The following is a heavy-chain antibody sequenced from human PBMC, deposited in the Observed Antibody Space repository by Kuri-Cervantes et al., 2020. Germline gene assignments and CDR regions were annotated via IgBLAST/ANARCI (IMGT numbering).Heavy chain of an antibody. CDR3: ARSWDYDAALDY. Sequence: ASVKVSCKASGYTFTGYYMHWVRQALGQGLEWMGWINPNSGGTNYAQKFQGRVTMTRDTSISTAYMELSRLRSDDTAVYYCARSWDYDAALDYWGQGTLVTVSS. J-gene: IGHJ4*02. D-gene: IGHD1-7*01. V-gene: IGHV1-2*02. CDR1: GYTFTGYY. CDR2: INPNSGGT.